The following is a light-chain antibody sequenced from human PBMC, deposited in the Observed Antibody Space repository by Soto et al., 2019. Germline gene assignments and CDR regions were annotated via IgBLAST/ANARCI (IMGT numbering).Light chain of an antibody. CDR2: SNN. V-gene: IGLV1-44*01. CDR3: AAWDDSLNGPR. J-gene: IGLJ3*02. CDR1: SSNIGSNT. Sequence: QSVLTQPPSASGTPGQRVTISCSGSSSNIGSNTVNWYQQLPGTAPKLLIYSNNQRPSGVPDRVSGSKSGTSASLAISGLQSEDEADYYCAAWDDSLNGPRFGGGTKLTVL.